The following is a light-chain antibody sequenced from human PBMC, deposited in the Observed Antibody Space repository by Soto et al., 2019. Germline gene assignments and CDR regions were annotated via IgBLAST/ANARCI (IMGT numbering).Light chain of an antibody. CDR2: GAS. Sequence: EIMMTQSPATLSAFPGERATLSCRASRSVRSNLAWYQQKPGQPPRLLIYGASSRATGVPNRFSGSGPGTEFTHTNTSLQSGYFTIYYYQQYNNWPTFGQGNNVE. V-gene: IGKV3-15*01. CDR3: QQYNNWPT. CDR1: RSVRSN. J-gene: IGKJ1*01.